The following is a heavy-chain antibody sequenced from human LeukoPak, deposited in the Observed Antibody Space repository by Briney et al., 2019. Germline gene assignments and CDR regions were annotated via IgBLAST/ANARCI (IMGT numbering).Heavy chain of an antibody. CDR2: ISTSSSYI. V-gene: IGHV3-21*01. CDR1: GFTFSSYN. D-gene: IGHD1-7*01. CDR3: ARDRDWNSGFDY. J-gene: IGHJ4*02. Sequence: PGGSLRLSCAASGFTFSSYNMKWVRQAPGKGLEWVSSISTSSSYIYYADSVKGRFTISRDNAKNSLYLQMNSLRAKDTAVYYCARDRDWNSGFDYWGQGTLVTVSS.